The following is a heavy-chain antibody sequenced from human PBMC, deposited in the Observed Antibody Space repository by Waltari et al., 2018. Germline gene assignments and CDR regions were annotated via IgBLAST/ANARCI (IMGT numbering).Heavy chain of an antibody. Sequence: EVQLVESGGDMVHPGGSLRLSCVVHGLNFLNYEMDWVRQAPGKGLEWISYIGTSAGDIYYAESVKGRFTISRDNVENALYLQMNSLRVEDTAVYYCATDVSGWVDFEHWGRGTLVTVSS. CDR3: ATDVSGWVDFEH. D-gene: IGHD6-19*01. CDR1: GLNFLNYE. V-gene: IGHV3-48*03. J-gene: IGHJ4*02. CDR2: IGTSAGDI.